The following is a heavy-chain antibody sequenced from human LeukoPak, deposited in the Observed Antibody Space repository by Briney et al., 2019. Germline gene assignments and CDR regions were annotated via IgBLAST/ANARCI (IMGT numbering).Heavy chain of an antibody. Sequence: GGSLRLSCAASGFTFSSYAMSWVRQAPGKGLEWVSAISGSGGSTYYADSVKGRFTISRDNSKNTLYLQMNSLRAEDTAVYYCAKGGGYYYDSSGYHHDAFDIWGQGTMVTVSS. CDR1: GFTFSSYA. CDR2: ISGSGGST. D-gene: IGHD3-22*01. CDR3: AKGGGYYYDSSGYHHDAFDI. J-gene: IGHJ3*02. V-gene: IGHV3-23*01.